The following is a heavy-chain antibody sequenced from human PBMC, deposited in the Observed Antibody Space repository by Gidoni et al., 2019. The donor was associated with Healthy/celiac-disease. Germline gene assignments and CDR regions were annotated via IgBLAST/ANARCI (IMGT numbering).Heavy chain of an antibody. Sequence: EVQLVESGGGLVQPGGSLRLSCAASGFPFSSYSMNWVRQAPGKGLEWVSYISSSSSTIYYADSVKGRFTISRDNAKNSLYLQMNSLRDEDTAVYYCARIQLIGYYYGMDVWGQGTTVTVSS. D-gene: IGHD5-18*01. CDR1: GFPFSSYS. V-gene: IGHV3-48*02. CDR2: ISSSSSTI. CDR3: ARIQLIGYYYGMDV. J-gene: IGHJ6*02.